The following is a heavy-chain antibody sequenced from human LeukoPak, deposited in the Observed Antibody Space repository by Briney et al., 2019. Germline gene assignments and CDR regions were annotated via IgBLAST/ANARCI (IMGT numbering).Heavy chain of an antibody. J-gene: IGHJ6*03. CDR1: GGSISSGGYY. V-gene: IGHV4-31*03. CDR2: IYYSGST. Sequence: SQTLSLTCTISGGSISSGGYYWSWLRHHPGKSLEWIGYIYYSGSTYYNPSLKSRLTISVDTSKNQFSLKLSSLTAADTAVYYCAREKRVVVAAKPVTYMDVWGKGTTVTVSS. D-gene: IGHD2-15*01. CDR3: AREKRVVVAAKPVTYMDV.